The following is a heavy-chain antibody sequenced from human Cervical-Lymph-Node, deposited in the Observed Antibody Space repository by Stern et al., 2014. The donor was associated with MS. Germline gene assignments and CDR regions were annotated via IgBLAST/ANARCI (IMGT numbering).Heavy chain of an antibody. D-gene: IGHD3-10*01. CDR2: LYWNDDK. Sequence: QITLKESGPTLVKPTQTLTLTCTFSGFSLSTSGVGVGWIRQPPGKALEWLAPLYWNDDKRYSPSLKSRLTITKDTSKNQVVLTMTNMDPVDTATYYCAHSIDYYGSGSYYNFDYWGQGTLVTVSS. V-gene: IGHV2-5*01. CDR1: GFSLSTSGVG. CDR3: AHSIDYYGSGSYYNFDY. J-gene: IGHJ4*02.